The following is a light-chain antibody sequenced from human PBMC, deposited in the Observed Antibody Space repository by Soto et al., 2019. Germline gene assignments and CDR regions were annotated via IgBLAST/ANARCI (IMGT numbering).Light chain of an antibody. V-gene: IGKV3-15*01. CDR1: QSISGA. CDR2: GAS. Sequence: DIVMTQSPATLAVSPGDRATLSCRASQSISGALAWYQQKPGQAPRLLIYGASTRATSFPARFSGSGSGTDFTLTISSLQSEDFAVYYCQQYNNWPWTFGQGTKVDIK. CDR3: QQYNNWPWT. J-gene: IGKJ1*01.